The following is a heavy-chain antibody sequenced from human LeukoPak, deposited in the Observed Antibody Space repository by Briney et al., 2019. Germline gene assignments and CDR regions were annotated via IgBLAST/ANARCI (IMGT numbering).Heavy chain of an antibody. CDR2: INYSGST. CDR1: GGSISSDNYQ. CDR3: ARYGSGSTWFDP. J-gene: IGHJ5*02. D-gene: IGHD3-10*01. Sequence: PSETLSLTCTVSGGSISSDNYQWSWIRQPPGKGLEWIGYINYSGSTYYNPPLKSRVTISVDTSKNHFTLKLSSVTAADTAVYYCARYGSGSTWFDPWGQGTLVTVSS. V-gene: IGHV4-30-4*01.